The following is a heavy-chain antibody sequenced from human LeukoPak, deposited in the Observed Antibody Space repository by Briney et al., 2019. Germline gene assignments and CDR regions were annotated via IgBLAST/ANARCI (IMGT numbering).Heavy chain of an antibody. CDR2: INPNSGGT. CDR1: GYTLTDYY. Sequence: GASVKVSCKASGYTLTDYYMHWVRQAPGQGLEWMGRINPNSGGTNYAQKFQGRVTMTGDTPISTVYMELSRLRSDDTAVYYCARVGYYESSGYYEYWGQGTLVTVSS. D-gene: IGHD3-22*01. V-gene: IGHV1-2*06. CDR3: ARVGYYESSGYYEY. J-gene: IGHJ4*02.